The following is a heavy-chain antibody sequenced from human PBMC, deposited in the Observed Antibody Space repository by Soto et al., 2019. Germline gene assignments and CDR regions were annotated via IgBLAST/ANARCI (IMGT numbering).Heavy chain of an antibody. CDR3: ERDKDRQQLGGNYYYILDV. V-gene: IGHV1-69*12. D-gene: IGHD3-3*02. Sequence: QVQLVQSGAEVKKPGSSVKVSCKASGGTFSTSAISWVRQAPGQGLEWVGGIMPVFATPDYAQNFQGRGTISADESTTTAFLELTSLRTDDTAVYYCERDKDRQQLGGNYYYILDVWGQGTAITVSS. CDR2: IMPVFATP. J-gene: IGHJ6*02. CDR1: GGTFSTSA.